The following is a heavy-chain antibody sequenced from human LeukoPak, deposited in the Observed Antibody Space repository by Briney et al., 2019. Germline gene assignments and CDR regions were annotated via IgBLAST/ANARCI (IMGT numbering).Heavy chain of an antibody. CDR3: ARQKPYDSSVYFYWFDYYYVMDV. CDR1: GGPISSSSYY. V-gene: IGHV4-39*01. Sequence: SVPLSLPCALSGGPISSSSYYWGRVRRPPGKGLEWFGKYYYSGSPYYNPSLKSRGTIAGDTSKIQCSLKLSSVTAADTAVYYCARQKPYDSSVYFYWFDYYYVMDVWGQGTTVTVSS. CDR2: YYYSGSP. D-gene: IGHD3-22*01. J-gene: IGHJ6*02.